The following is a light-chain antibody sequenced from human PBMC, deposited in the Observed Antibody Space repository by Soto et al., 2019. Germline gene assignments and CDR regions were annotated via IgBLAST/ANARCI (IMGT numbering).Light chain of an antibody. Sequence: QSVLTQPASVSGSPGQSITISCTGTSSDVGGYDYVSWYQQHAGKAPKLIIYEVSNRPAGVSNRFSGSKSGNTASLAISGLQAEDEAEYYCSSYTSTTTPRVFGGGTKLTVL. V-gene: IGLV2-14*01. CDR2: EVS. CDR1: SSDVGGYDY. J-gene: IGLJ3*02. CDR3: SSYTSTTTPRV.